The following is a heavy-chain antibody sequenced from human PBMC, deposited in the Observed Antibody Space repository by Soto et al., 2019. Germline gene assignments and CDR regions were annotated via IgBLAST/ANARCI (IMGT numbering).Heavy chain of an antibody. D-gene: IGHD1-7*01. V-gene: IGHV3-7*03. CDR2: IKQDGSEK. CDR1: GFTFSSYW. Sequence: EVQLVESGGGLVQPGGSLRLSCAASGFTFSSYWMSWVRQAPGKGLEWVANIKQDGSEKYYVDSVKGRFTISRDNAKNSLYLQMNSLRAEDTAVYYCARGNWNYWFSPFDYWVQGTLVTVSS. J-gene: IGHJ4*02. CDR3: ARGNWNYWFSPFDY.